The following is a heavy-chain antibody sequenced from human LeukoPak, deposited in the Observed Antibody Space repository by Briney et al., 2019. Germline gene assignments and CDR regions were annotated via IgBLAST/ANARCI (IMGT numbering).Heavy chain of an antibody. CDR1: GFTFSSYW. CDR3: AKDLPYRYYYGSGFDP. CDR2: IKQDGSEK. J-gene: IGHJ5*02. V-gene: IGHV3-7*01. Sequence: GGSLRLSCAASGFTFSSYWMSWVRQAPGKGLEWVANIKQDGSEKYYVDSVKGRFTISRDNSKNTLYLQMNSLRAEDTAVYYCAKDLPYRYYYGSGFDPWGQGTLVTVSS. D-gene: IGHD3-10*01.